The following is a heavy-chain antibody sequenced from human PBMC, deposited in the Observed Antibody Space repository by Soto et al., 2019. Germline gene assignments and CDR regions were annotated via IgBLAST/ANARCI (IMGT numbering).Heavy chain of an antibody. Sequence: QVQLVQSGAEVKKPGASVKVSCKVSGYTLTELSMHWVRQAPGKGLEGMGGFDPEDGETIYAQKFQGRVTMTEDTSTDTAYMELSSLRSEDTAVYYCATDLGRLEPSPNYYGMDVWGQGTTVTVSS. J-gene: IGHJ6*02. CDR3: ATDLGRLEPSPNYYGMDV. D-gene: IGHD1-1*01. V-gene: IGHV1-24*01. CDR2: FDPEDGET. CDR1: GYTLTELS.